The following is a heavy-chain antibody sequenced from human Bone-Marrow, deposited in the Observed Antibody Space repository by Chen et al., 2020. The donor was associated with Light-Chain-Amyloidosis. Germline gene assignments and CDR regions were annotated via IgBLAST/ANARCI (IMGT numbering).Heavy chain of an antibody. Sequence: QVQLVQSGAEVKKPGSSVKVSCKSSGGSFNDYAMSWVRQAPGQGLEWMGGIISLLGITKYAEKFQGRVTITADDSTSTAYMGLNTLTPDDTALYFSATGTGSRGTFDVWGQGTMVIVSS. D-gene: IGHD3-10*01. V-gene: IGHV1-69*01. CDR3: ATGTGSRGTFDV. CDR2: IISLLGIT. J-gene: IGHJ3*01. CDR1: GGSFNDYA.